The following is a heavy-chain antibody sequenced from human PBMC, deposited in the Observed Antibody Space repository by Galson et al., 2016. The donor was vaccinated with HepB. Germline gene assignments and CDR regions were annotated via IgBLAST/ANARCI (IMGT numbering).Heavy chain of an antibody. J-gene: IGHJ5*02. CDR1: GFTFSSYG. V-gene: IGHV3-33*01. CDR2: IWYDGSNK. Sequence: SLRLSCAASGFTFSSYGMHWVRQAPGKGLEWVAVIWYDGSNKYYADSVKGRFTISRDNSKNTLYLQMNSLRAEDTAVYYCARARRVAVGTTGTTRGAWFDPWGQGTLVTVSS. D-gene: IGHD1-1*01. CDR3: ARARRVAVGTTGTTRGAWFDP.